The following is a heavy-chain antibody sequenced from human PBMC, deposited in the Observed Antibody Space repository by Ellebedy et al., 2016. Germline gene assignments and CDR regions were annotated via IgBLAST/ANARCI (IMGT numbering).Heavy chain of an antibody. Sequence: GESLKISCTASGFTFSSYAMHWVRQAPGKGLDWVAVISYDATNKYYADSVKGRFTISRDNSKNTLYLQMNSLRPEDAAVYYCARSYCDRTSCYGMDVWGQGTTVTVSS. CDR2: ISYDATNK. CDR3: ARSYCDRTSCYGMDV. J-gene: IGHJ6*02. CDR1: GFTFSSYA. V-gene: IGHV3-30-3*01. D-gene: IGHD2-2*01.